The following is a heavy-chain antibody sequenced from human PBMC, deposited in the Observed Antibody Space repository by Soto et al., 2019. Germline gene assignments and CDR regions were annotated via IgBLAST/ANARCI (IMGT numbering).Heavy chain of an antibody. D-gene: IGHD3-22*01. V-gene: IGHV1-18*01. J-gene: IGHJ4*02. Sequence: ASVKVSCKASGYTFTSYGISWVRQAPGQGLEWMGWISAYNGNTNYAQKLQGRVTMTTDTSTSTAYMELRSLRSEDTSVYYCARARYFYDSSVLDYWGQGSLVTVSS. CDR3: ARARYFYDSSVLDY. CDR2: ISAYNGNT. CDR1: GYTFTSYG.